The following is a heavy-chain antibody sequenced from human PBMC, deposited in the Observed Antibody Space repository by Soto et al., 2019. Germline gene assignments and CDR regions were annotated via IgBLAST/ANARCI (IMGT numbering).Heavy chain of an antibody. J-gene: IGHJ4*02. V-gene: IGHV3-23*01. CDR2: ISGSGGST. CDR1: GFTFSNYA. Sequence: GGSLRLSCAASGFTFSNYAMTWVRQAPGKGLEWVSAISGSGGSTYYADSVKGRFTISRDNSKNTLYLQMNSLRAEDTAVYYCAKVSNRDCSGGSCYRRPFDYWGQGTLVTVSS. D-gene: IGHD2-15*01. CDR3: AKVSNRDCSGGSCYRRPFDY.